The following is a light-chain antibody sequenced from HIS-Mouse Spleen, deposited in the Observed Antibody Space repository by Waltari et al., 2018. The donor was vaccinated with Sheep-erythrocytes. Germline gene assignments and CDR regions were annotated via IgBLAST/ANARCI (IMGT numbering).Light chain of an antibody. CDR3: QQFNSYPLT. CDR1: QGISSA. Sequence: AIRLPRSHSSLSASVGDGVTITCRASQGISSALAWYQQKPGKAPKPLIYDASSLESGVPSRFSGSGSGTDFTLTISSLQPEDFATYYCQQFNSYPLTFGGGTKVEIK. V-gene: IGKV1-13*02. J-gene: IGKJ4*01. CDR2: DAS.